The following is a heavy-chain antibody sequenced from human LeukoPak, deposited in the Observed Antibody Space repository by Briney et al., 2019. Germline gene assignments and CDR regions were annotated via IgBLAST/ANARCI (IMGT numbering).Heavy chain of an antibody. D-gene: IGHD2-15*01. CDR2: ISGSGGST. Sequence: GGSRRLSCAASGFTFSGYAMSWVRQAPGKGLEWVSAISGSGGSTYYADSVKGRFTISRDNSKNTLYLQMNSLRAEDTAVYYCAKRYCSGGSCYMGFDYWGQGTLVTVSS. CDR3: AKRYCSGGSCYMGFDY. CDR1: GFTFSGYA. V-gene: IGHV3-23*01. J-gene: IGHJ4*02.